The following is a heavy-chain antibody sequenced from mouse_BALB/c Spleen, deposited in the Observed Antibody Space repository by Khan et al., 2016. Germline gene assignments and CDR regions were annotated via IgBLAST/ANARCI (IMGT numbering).Heavy chain of an antibody. V-gene: IGHV14-3*02. J-gene: IGHJ1*01. CDR3: ANWDWYFDV. D-gene: IGHD4-1*01. CDR1: GFNIKDTY. CDR2: NDPANGNT. Sequence: VQLQQSGAELVKPGASVKLSCTASGFNIKDTYMHWVKQRPEQGLEWIGRNDPANGNTKYDPKFQGKATITADTSSNTAYLQLSSLTSEDTAVYYCANWDWYFDVWGAGTTVTVSS.